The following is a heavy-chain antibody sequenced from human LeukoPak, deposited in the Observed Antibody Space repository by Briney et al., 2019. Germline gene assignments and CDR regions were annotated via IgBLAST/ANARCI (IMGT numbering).Heavy chain of an antibody. CDR2: IYYSGST. J-gene: IGHJ6*02. D-gene: IGHD5-24*01. V-gene: IGHV4-59*01. CDR3: ARGRRRDGYNFYYYYGMDV. CDR1: GGSISSYY. Sequence: SETLSLTCTVSGGSISSYYWSWIRQPPGKGLEWIGCIYYSGSTNYNPSLKSRVTISVDTSKNQFSLKLSSVTAADTAVYYCARGRRRDGYNFYYYYGMDVWGQGTTVTVSS.